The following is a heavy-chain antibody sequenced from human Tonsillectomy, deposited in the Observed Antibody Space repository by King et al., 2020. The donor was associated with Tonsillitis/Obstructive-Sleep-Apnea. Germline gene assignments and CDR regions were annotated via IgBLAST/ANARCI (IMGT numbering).Heavy chain of an antibody. CDR2: IYYSGST. Sequence: LQLQESGPGLVKPSETLSLTCTVSGGSISSSSYYWGWIRQPPGKGLEWIGSIYYSGSTYYNPSLKSRVTMSVDTSKTQFSLKLSSVTATDTAVYYSARRDYSSGWYYFDYWGQGTLVTVSS. CDR3: ARRDYSSGWYYFDY. D-gene: IGHD6-19*01. CDR1: GGSISSSSYY. V-gene: IGHV4-39*01. J-gene: IGHJ4*02.